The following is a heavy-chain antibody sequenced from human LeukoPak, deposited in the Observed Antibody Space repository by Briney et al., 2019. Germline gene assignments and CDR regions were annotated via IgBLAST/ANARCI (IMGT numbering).Heavy chain of an antibody. V-gene: IGHV3-23*01. CDR2: ISGSAVIT. D-gene: IGHD6-13*01. CDR3: AKVGNSLKRYSSSWYDY. Sequence: GGSLRLSCAASGFTFSNYWMHWVRQAPGKGLVWVSAISGSAVITFYADSVKGRFTISRDNSKNTLYLQMNSLRAEDTAVYYCAKVGNSLKRYSSSWYDYWGQGTLVTVSS. CDR1: GFTFSNYW. J-gene: IGHJ4*02.